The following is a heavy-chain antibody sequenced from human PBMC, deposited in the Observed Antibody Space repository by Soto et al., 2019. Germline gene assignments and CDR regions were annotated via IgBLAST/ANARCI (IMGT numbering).Heavy chain of an antibody. V-gene: IGHV4-59*08. CDR2: IYYSGST. Sequence: PSETLSLTCTVSGGSISSYYWSWIRQPPGKGLEWIGYIYYSGSTNYNPSLKSRVTISVDTSKNQFSLKLSSVTAADTAVYYCGRLGGTGCSGGSCYFVDWFDPWGQGTLVTVSS. CDR1: GGSISSYY. D-gene: IGHD2-15*01. J-gene: IGHJ5*02. CDR3: GRLGGTGCSGGSCYFVDWFDP.